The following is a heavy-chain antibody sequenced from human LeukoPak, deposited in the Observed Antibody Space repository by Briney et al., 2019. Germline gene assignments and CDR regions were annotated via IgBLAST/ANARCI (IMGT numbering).Heavy chain of an antibody. CDR3: ARGSRGGDNY. J-gene: IGHJ4*02. D-gene: IGHD2-21*02. CDR1: GGSLSGYY. V-gene: IGHV4-34*01. CDR2: INHSGST. Sequence: SETLSLTCAVYGGSLSGYYWSWIRQPPGKGLEWIGEINHSGSTNYNPSLKSRVTISVGTSKNQFSLKLSSVTAADTAVYYCARGSRGGDNYWGQGTLVTVSS.